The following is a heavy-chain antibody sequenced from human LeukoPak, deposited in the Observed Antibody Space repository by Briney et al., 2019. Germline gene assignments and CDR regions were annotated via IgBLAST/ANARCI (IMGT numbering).Heavy chain of an antibody. D-gene: IGHD6-13*01. CDR1: GFTFSSYN. CDR2: ISSSSSYI. J-gene: IGHJ4*02. Sequence: PGGSLRLSCVASGFTFSSYNMNWVRQAPGKGLEWVSSISSSSSYIYYADSVKGRFTISRDNAKNSLYLQMNSLRAEDTAVYYCARDLYSSSSPPLDYWGQGTLVTVSS. CDR3: ARDLYSSSSPPLDY. V-gene: IGHV3-21*01.